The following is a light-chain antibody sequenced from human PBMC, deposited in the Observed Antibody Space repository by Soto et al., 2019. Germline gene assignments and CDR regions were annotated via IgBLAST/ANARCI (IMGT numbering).Light chain of an antibody. Sequence: QSALTQPASVSGSPGQSITISCTRTSLVSWYQQHPGKAPKLMIYEGSKRPSGVSNRFSGSKSGNTASLTISGLQAEDEADYYCCSYTGSSTVVFGGGTQLTVL. J-gene: IGLJ2*01. CDR1: SL. CDR2: EGS. V-gene: IGLV2-23*01. CDR3: CSYTGSSTVV.